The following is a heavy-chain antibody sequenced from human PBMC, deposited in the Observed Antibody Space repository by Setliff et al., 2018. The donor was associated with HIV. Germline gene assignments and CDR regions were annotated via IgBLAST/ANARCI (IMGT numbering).Heavy chain of an antibody. V-gene: IGHV5-51*01. J-gene: IGHJ5*02. CDR2: IYPGDSDT. CDR1: GYSFTDFW. D-gene: IGHD3-16*02. Sequence: GESLKISCKGSGYSFTDFWIGWVRQMPGKGLEWMGIIYPGDSDTTYSPSFQGQVSISVDRSASTAYLQWSSLKASDTAMYYCAKSSGSYPLGFDPWGQGTLVTVSS. CDR3: AKSSGSYPLGFDP.